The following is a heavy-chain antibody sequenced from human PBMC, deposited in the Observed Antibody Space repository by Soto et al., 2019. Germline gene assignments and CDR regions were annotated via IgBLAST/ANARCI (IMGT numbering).Heavy chain of an antibody. J-gene: IGHJ5*02. Sequence: ASVKVSCKASGYTFTSYGISWVRQAPGQGLEWMGWISAYNGNTNYVQKLQGRVTMTTDTSTSTAYMELRSLRSDDTAVYYCARSSYYDFWSGWHWFDPWGQGTLVTVSS. D-gene: IGHD3-3*01. V-gene: IGHV1-18*01. CDR2: ISAYNGNT. CDR3: ARSSYYDFWSGWHWFDP. CDR1: GYTFTSYG.